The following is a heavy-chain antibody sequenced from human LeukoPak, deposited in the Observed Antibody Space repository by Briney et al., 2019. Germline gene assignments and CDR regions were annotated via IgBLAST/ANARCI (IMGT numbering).Heavy chain of an antibody. Sequence: PSETLSLTCTVSGGSISNYYWSWIRQPPGKGLEWIAYIYESGDTSYNPSLKSRVTISLDTSKNKFSLRLNSVTAADTAVYYCARASGYYDSSGYVSEYFQHWGQGTLVTVSS. J-gene: IGHJ1*01. D-gene: IGHD3-22*01. CDR3: ARASGYYDSSGYVSEYFQH. CDR1: GGSISNYY. CDR2: IYESGDT. V-gene: IGHV4-59*08.